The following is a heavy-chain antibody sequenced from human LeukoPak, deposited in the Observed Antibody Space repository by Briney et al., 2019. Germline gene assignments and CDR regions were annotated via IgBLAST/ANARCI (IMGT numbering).Heavy chain of an antibody. J-gene: IGHJ6*03. CDR2: IYTSGST. CDR3: ARAPNYYMDV. V-gene: IGHV4-61*02. CDR1: GGSISSGSYY. Sequence: SETLSLTCTVSGGSISSGSYYWSWLRQPAGKGLEWIGRIYTSGSTNYNPSLKSRVTISVDTSKNQFSLKLSSVTAADTAVYYCARAPNYYMDVWGKGTTVTVSS.